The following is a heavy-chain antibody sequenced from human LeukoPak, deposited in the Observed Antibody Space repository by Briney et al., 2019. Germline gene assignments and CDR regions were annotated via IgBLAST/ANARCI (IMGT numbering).Heavy chain of an antibody. CDR3: ARQGFGEFLKYYFDY. V-gene: IGHV5-51*01. CDR2: IYPGDSDT. D-gene: IGHD3-10*01. CDR1: GYNFTTYW. Sequence: GESLKISCKDSGYNFTTYWIGWVRQMPGKGLEWMGIIYPGDSDTRYSPSFQGQVTFSADKSISTAYLQWSSLKASDTAMYYCARQGFGEFLKYYFDYWGQGTLVTVSS. J-gene: IGHJ4*02.